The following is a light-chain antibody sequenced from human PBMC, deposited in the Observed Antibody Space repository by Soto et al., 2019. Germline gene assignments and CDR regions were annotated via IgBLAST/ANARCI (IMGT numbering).Light chain of an antibody. CDR3: QQYNNWPQT. CDR2: GAS. J-gene: IGKJ1*01. V-gene: IGKV3-15*01. CDR1: QSFKSSY. Sequence: EIVLTQSPGTLSLSPGDSATLSCRASQSFKSSYLAWYQQKPGQAPKLLIYGASTRATGIPARFSGSGSGTEFTLTISSLQSEDFAVYYCQQYNNWPQTFGQGTKVDI.